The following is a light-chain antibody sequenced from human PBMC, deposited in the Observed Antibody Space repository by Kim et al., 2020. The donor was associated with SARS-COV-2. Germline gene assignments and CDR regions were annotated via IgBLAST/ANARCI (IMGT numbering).Light chain of an antibody. CDR1: QHVGNY. Sequence: LSPGEIAPLSCGASQHVGNYLIWYQQKPGQAPRLLIYDVSNRATGIPARFSGSGSGTDFTLTISSLEPEDFAVYYCQQRTSWPITFGQGTRLEIK. CDR3: QQRTSWPIT. V-gene: IGKV3-11*01. J-gene: IGKJ5*01. CDR2: DVS.